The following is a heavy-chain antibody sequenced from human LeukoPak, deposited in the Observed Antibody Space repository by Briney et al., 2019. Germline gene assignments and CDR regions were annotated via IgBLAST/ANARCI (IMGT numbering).Heavy chain of an antibody. J-gene: IGHJ3*02. V-gene: IGHV4-4*02. Sequence: SGTLSPTCAVSGCSISSRNWWSWVRQPPGKGLEWIGEIYHSGSTNYNPSLKSRVTISVDKSKNQFSLKLSSVTAADTAVYYCASPNDYGDMAAFDIWGQGTMVTVSS. CDR2: IYHSGST. CDR3: ASPNDYGDMAAFDI. CDR1: GCSISSRNW. D-gene: IGHD4-17*01.